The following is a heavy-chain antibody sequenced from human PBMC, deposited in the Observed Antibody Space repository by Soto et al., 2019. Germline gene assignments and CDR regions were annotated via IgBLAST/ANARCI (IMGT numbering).Heavy chain of an antibody. CDR1: GASISSSTHY. V-gene: IGHV4-39*01. CDR2: IFYSGSG. D-gene: IGHD3-3*01. J-gene: IGHJ4*02. Sequence: SETLSLTCTVSGASISSSTHYWGWIRQPPGKGLEWIGTIFYSGSGYYNPSLKSRLTISVDTSKNQFSLRLSSVTAADTAVYYCARHVRGSLQFLKWFLPDYWGQGALVT. CDR3: ARHVRGSLQFLKWFLPDY.